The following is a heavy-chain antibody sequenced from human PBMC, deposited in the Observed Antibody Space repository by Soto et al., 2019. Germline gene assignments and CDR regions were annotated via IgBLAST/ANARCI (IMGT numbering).Heavy chain of an antibody. V-gene: IGHV3-48*02. J-gene: IGHJ4*02. CDR2: ISSSSSTI. CDR1: GFTFSSYS. Sequence: SLRLSCAAYGFTFSSYSMNWVRQAPGKGLEWVSYISSSSSTIYYADSVQGRFTISRDNAKNSLYLQMNSLRDEDTAVYYCARDRYYYDRSGPHFDVWGQGTLVTVSS. D-gene: IGHD3-22*01. CDR3: ARDRYYYDRSGPHFDV.